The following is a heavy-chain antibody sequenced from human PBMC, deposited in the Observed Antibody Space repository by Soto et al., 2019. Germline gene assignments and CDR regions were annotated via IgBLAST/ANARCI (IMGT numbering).Heavy chain of an antibody. V-gene: IGHV3-30*18. D-gene: IGHD6-13*01. Sequence: GGSLRLSCAASGFTFSSYGMHWVRQAPGKGLEWVAVISYDGSNKYYADSVKGRFTISRDNSKNTLYLQMNSLRAEDTAVYYCAKSHSPLSIAAAGTYHYWGQGTLVTVSS. CDR1: GFTFSSYG. CDR2: ISYDGSNK. J-gene: IGHJ4*02. CDR3: AKSHSPLSIAAAGTYHY.